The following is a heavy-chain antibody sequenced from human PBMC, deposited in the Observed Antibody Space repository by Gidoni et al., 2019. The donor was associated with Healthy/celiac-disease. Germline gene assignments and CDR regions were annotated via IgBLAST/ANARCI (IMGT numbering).Heavy chain of an antibody. CDR3: AGPWPRNSVSQDYYYYMDV. Sequence: EVQLVQSGAEAKKPAVSLRISCKGSGYSFTSYWIRWVRQMPGKGLEWTGRIDPSDSYTNYSPSFQGHVTISADKSISTAYLQWSSLKASDTAMYYCAGPWPRNSVSQDYYYYMDVWGKGTTVTVSS. D-gene: IGHD4-4*01. J-gene: IGHJ6*03. V-gene: IGHV5-10-1*03. CDR1: GYSFTSYW. CDR2: IDPSDSYT.